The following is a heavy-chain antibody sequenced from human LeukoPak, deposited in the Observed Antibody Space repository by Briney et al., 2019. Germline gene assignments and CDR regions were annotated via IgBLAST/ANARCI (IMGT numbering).Heavy chain of an antibody. CDR3: AKDPEIVGATDSDY. D-gene: IGHD1-26*01. CDR1: GFTFSSYA. V-gene: IGHV3-23*01. Sequence: GGSLRLSCAASGFTFSSYAMSWVRQAPGKGLEWVSAISGSGGSTYYADSVKGRFTISRDNSKNTLYLQMNSLRAEDTAVYYCAKDPEIVGATDSDYWGQGTLVIVSS. CDR2: ISGSGGST. J-gene: IGHJ4*02.